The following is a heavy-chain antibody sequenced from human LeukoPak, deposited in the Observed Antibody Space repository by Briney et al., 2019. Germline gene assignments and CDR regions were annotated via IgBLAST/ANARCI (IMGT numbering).Heavy chain of an antibody. CDR2: IRYDGSNK. J-gene: IGHJ4*02. CDR3: AKDVWQQWLVQVR. Sequence: GGSLRLSCAASGFTFSSYGMHWVRQAPGKGLEWVAFIRYDGSNKYYADSVKGRFTISRDNSKNTLYLQMNSLRAEDTAVYYCAKDVWQQWLVQVRWGQGTLVTVSS. V-gene: IGHV3-30*02. CDR1: GFTFSSYG. D-gene: IGHD6-19*01.